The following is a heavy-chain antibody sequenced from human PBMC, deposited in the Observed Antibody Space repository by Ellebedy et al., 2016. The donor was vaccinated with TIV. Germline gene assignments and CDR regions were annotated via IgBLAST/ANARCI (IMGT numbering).Heavy chain of an antibody. CDR1: GFTFDDYT. J-gene: IGHJ6*02. CDR3: AKDDFPYGSGTYSSHGMDV. V-gene: IGHV3-43*01. CDR2: ITWNGGTT. D-gene: IGHD3-10*01. Sequence: GGSLRLSCAASGFTFDDYTMHWVRQAPGKGLQWVSLITWNGGTTDYADSVKGQFTISRDNSRNSLYLQMNSLRTEDTALYYCAKDDFPYGSGTYSSHGMDVWGQGTTVTVSS.